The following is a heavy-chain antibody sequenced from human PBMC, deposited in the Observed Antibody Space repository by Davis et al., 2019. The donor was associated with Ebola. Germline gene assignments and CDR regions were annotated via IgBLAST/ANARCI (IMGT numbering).Heavy chain of an antibody. V-gene: IGHV1-46*01. D-gene: IGHD6-19*01. Sequence: AASVNVSCKASGYTFTSYDMHWLRQAPGQGLEWMGITNPSGGSTTYAQKFQGRVTMTRDTSKNQFSLKLSSVTAADTAVYYCARRRAWLVRGVFDYWGQGTLVTVSS. CDR1: GYTFTSYD. J-gene: IGHJ4*02. CDR3: ARRRAWLVRGVFDY. CDR2: TNPSGGST.